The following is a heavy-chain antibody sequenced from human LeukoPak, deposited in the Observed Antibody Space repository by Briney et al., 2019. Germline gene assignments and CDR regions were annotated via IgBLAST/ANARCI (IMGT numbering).Heavy chain of an antibody. V-gene: IGHV3-21*01. J-gene: IGHJ6*02. Sequence: GGSPRLSCEASGFTFSSYSMNWVRQAPGKGLEWVSSISSSSSYIYYADSLKGRFTISRDNAKNSLYLQMNSLRAEDTAVYYCARLPAAIPIYYGMDVWGQGTTVTVSS. CDR3: ARLPAAIPIYYGMDV. CDR1: GFTFSSYS. CDR2: ISSSSSYI. D-gene: IGHD2-2*01.